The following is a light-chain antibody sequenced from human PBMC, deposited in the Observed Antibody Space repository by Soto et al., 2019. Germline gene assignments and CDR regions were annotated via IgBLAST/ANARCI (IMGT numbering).Light chain of an antibody. CDR1: SNDIGGYNY. CDR3: SSYTSSSTWV. CDR2: EVT. J-gene: IGLJ3*02. V-gene: IGLV2-14*01. Sequence: QSVLTQPASVSGSLGQSITISCTGTSNDIGGYNYVSWYQQYPGKAPKLLIYEVTNGPSGVSNPFSGSKSVNTASLTISRLQAEDEADYYCSSYTSSSTWVFGGGPKLTVL.